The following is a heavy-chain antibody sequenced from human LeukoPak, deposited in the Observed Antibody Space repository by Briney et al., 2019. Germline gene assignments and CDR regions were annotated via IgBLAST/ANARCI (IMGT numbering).Heavy chain of an antibody. J-gene: IGHJ4*02. Sequence: GGSLRLSCAASGFTFSSFSMNLVRQAPGKGLEWVSSISSSSSYIYYADSVKGRFTISRDNAKNSLFLQMNSLRAEDTAVYYCASGVEGSSRNYFDYWGQGTLVTVSS. D-gene: IGHD6-6*01. CDR2: ISSSSSYI. CDR3: ASGVEGSSRNYFDY. CDR1: GFTFSSFS. V-gene: IGHV3-21*01.